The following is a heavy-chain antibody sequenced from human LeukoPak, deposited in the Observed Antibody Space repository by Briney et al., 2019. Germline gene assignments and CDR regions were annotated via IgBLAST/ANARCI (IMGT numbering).Heavy chain of an antibody. D-gene: IGHD6-19*01. CDR2: ISGSGGST. CDR1: GFTFSSYA. V-gene: IGHV3-23*01. Sequence: PGGSLRLSCAASGFTFSSYAMSWVRQAPGKGLEWVSAISGSGGSTYYADSVKGRFTISRDNSKTTLYLQMNSLRAEDTAVYYCAKDPRYSSGWYADYWGQGTLVTVSS. CDR3: AKDPRYSSGWYADY. J-gene: IGHJ4*02.